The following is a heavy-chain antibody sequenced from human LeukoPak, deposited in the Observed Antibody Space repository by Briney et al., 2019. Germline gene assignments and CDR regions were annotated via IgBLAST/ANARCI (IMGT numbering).Heavy chain of an antibody. CDR2: ISGSGRST. D-gene: IGHD3-22*01. Sequence: PGGSLRLSCAASKFIFSSYAMSGVRQAPGKGLEWFSGISGSGRSTYYADSVKGRFTISRDNSNNTLYLQMNSLRAEDTAVYYCAKGRYDSSGYYLDFWGQGTLVTVSS. V-gene: IGHV3-23*01. CDR3: AKGRYDSSGYYLDF. J-gene: IGHJ4*02. CDR1: KFIFSSYA.